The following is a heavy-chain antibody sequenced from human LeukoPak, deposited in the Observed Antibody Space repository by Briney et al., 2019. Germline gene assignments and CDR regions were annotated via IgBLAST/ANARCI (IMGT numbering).Heavy chain of an antibody. CDR1: GGSISVQY. CDR3: ARVVLPPGGAFDI. D-gene: IGHD6-13*01. J-gene: IGHJ3*02. Sequence: SETLSLTCTVSGGSISVQYWSWIRQPPGKGLEWIGYIYYSGSTNYNPSLKSRVTIAVDTSKNQFSLKLSSVTAADTAVYYCARVVLPPGGAFDIWGQGTMVTVSS. V-gene: IGHV4-59*11. CDR2: IYYSGST.